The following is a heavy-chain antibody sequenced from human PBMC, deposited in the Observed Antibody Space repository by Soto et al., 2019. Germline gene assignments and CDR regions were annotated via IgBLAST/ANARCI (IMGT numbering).Heavy chain of an antibody. CDR2: INPNSGGT. V-gene: IGHV1-2*04. D-gene: IGHD3-16*01. CDR1: GYTFTGYY. CDR3: ARETREMGDLYYFDY. J-gene: IGHJ4*02. Sequence: ASVKVSCKASGYTFTGYYMHWVRQAPGQGLEWMGRINPNSGGTNYAQKFQGWVTMTRDTSISTAYMELSRLRSDDTAVYYCARETREMGDLYYFDYWGQGTLVTVSS.